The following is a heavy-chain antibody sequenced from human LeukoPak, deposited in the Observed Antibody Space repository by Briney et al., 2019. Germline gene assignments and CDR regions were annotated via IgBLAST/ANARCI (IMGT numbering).Heavy chain of an antibody. V-gene: IGHV3-66*01. Sequence: GGSLRLSCAASGFTVSGTYMSWVRQAPGKGLEWVSVIYTGGSTYYADSVKGRFTISRDDSKNALYLQMNSLRAEDTAVYYCARDSRSFHYFDYWGQGNLVTVSS. J-gene: IGHJ4*02. CDR1: GFTVSGTY. D-gene: IGHD3-10*01. CDR2: IYTGGST. CDR3: ARDSRSFHYFDY.